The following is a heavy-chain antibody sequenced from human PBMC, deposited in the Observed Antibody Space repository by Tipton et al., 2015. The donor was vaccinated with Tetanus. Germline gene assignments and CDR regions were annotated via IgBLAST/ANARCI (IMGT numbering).Heavy chain of an antibody. J-gene: IGHJ6*02. Sequence: QLVQSGAEVKKPGESLKISCKGSGYTFTRYWIGWERQVPGKGLEWMGIIYPDDSDTKYSPSFQGQVTISIDKSITTAYLQWSSLKASDTSFYYCAIHGFVVLGESSYGMDAWGQGTTCTSSS. V-gene: IGHV5-51*01. CDR3: AIHGFVVLGESSYGMDA. CDR1: GYTFTRYW. CDR2: IYPDDSDT. D-gene: IGHD3-10*01.